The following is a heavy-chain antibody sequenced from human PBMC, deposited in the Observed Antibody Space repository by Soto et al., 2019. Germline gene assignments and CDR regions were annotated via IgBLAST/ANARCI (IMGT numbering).Heavy chain of an antibody. CDR2: ISGSGGST. J-gene: IGHJ6*03. CDR1: GFTFSNYD. D-gene: IGHD4-17*01. V-gene: IGHV3-23*01. CDR3: AKFAQSVYYYYYYMDV. Sequence: GGSLRLSCAASGFTFSNYDMHWVRQVTGKGLEWVSAISGSGGSTYYADSVKGRFTISRDNSKNTLYLQMNSLRAEDTAVYYCAKFAQSVYYYYYYMDVGGKGTTVTVSS.